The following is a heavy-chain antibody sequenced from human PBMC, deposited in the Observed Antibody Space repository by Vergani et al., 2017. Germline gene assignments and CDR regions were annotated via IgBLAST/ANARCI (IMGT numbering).Heavy chain of an antibody. CDR1: GYTFTSYG. CDR2: ISAYNGNT. D-gene: IGHD6-19*01. J-gene: IGHJ6*02. Sequence: QVQLVQSGAEVKKPGASVKVSCKASGYTFTSYGISWVRQAPGQGLEWMGWISAYNGNTKYAQKLQGRVTMTTDTSTSTAYMELRSLRSDDTAVDYCARGQTRPGSRGWYYYYYGMDGWGQGTTGNVSS. CDR3: ARGQTRPGSRGWYYYYYGMDG. V-gene: IGHV1-18*01.